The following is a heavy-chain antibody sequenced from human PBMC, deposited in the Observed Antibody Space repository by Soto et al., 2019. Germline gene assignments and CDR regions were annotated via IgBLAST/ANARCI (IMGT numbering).Heavy chain of an antibody. Sequence: GASVKVSCKASGYTFTSYGISWVRQAPGQGLEWMGWISAYNGNTNYAQKLRGRVTMTTDTSTSTAYMELRSLRSDDTAVYYCAAPGYCSSTSCYEYFQHWGQGTLVTVSS. V-gene: IGHV1-18*01. CDR1: GYTFTSYG. CDR3: AAPGYCSSTSCYEYFQH. CDR2: ISAYNGNT. D-gene: IGHD2-2*01. J-gene: IGHJ1*01.